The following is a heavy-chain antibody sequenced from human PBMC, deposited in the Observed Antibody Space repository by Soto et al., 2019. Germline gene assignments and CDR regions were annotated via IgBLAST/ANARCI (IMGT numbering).Heavy chain of an antibody. CDR1: GFPFDDYT. D-gene: IGHD3-10*01. Sequence: GGSLRLSCAASGFPFDDYTMHWVRQAPGKGLEWVSLISWDGGSTYYADSVKGRFTISRDNSKNSLYLQMNSLRTEDTALYYCAKDFYKEGVPAYWGQGTLVTVSS. J-gene: IGHJ4*02. V-gene: IGHV3-43*01. CDR2: ISWDGGST. CDR3: AKDFYKEGVPAY.